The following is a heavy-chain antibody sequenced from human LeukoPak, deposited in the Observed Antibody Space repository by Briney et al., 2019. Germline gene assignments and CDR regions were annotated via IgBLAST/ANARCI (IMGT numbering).Heavy chain of an antibody. CDR2: IIPIFGTA. J-gene: IGHJ5*02. CDR3: ARDNCSSTSCYTWNWFDR. CDR1: GGTFSSYA. Sequence: SVKVSCKASGGTFSSYAISWVRQAPGQGLEWMGGIIPIFGTANYAQKFQGRVTITADESTSTAYMELSSLRSEDTAVYYCARDNCSSTSCYTWNWFDRLRRGRLVTVSS. V-gene: IGHV1-69*01. D-gene: IGHD2-2*02.